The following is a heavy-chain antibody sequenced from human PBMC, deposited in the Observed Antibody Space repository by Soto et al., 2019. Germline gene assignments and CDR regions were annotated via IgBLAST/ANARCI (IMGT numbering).Heavy chain of an antibody. D-gene: IGHD2-21*02. Sequence: QMQLVQSGAEVRKPGASVKVSCKASGYTFTNYYINWVRQVPGQGLEWQGGINTDIGVKNYAQKFKGRGTMTRDRATSKVSMELSSVGSEDTAVYFCASALDTVVVVTPDTMDIWGQGTVVTVSS. J-gene: IGHJ3*02. CDR2: INTDIGVK. CDR1: GYTFTNYY. V-gene: IGHV1-46*03. CDR3: ASALDTVVVVTPDTMDI.